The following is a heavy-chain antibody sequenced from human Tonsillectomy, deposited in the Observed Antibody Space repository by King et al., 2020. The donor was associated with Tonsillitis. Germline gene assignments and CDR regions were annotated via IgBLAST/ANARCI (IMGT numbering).Heavy chain of an antibody. V-gene: IGHV3-11*05. CDR1: GFTFSDFY. Sequence: VQLVESGGGLVKPGGALRLSCAASGFTFSDFYMSWVRQAPGKGLEWISYISSSSSYTNYSASVRGRFSSSRDNSKNSLYLQMNSLRADDTAVYYCARVNFGSSGLDAFDIWGQGTMVTVSS. CDR3: ARVNFGSSGLDAFDI. J-gene: IGHJ3*02. CDR2: ISSSSSYT. D-gene: IGHD6-25*01.